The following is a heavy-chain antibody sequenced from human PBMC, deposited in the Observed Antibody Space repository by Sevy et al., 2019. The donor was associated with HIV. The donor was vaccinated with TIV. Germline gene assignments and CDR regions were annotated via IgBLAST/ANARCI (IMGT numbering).Heavy chain of an antibody. CDR3: AKKGGYGSGSYYWYFDL. CDR2: INTDGSGT. Sequence: GGSLRLSCAASGFTFSAYWMHWVRQAPGKGLVWVSHINTDGSGTSYADSVKGRFTISRDNAKNTQYLQMNSLRAEDTAVYYCAKKGGYGSGSYYWYFDLWGRGTLVTVSS. CDR1: GFTFSAYW. V-gene: IGHV3-74*01. J-gene: IGHJ2*01. D-gene: IGHD3-10*01.